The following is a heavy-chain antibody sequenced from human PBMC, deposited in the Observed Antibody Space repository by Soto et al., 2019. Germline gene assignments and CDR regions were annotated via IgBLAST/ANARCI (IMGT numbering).Heavy chain of an antibody. V-gene: IGHV3-23*01. CDR2: ISGSGGST. CDR1: GFPFRSYA. CDR3: AKGRITIFGVVNV. Sequence: EVQLLESGEGLVRPGGSRGLSCPASGFPFRSYALGWFRQAPGKGLEWFPAISGSGGSTYYADSVKGRFTISRDNSKNTLYLQMNSLRAEDTAVYYCAKGRITIFGVVNVWGQGTLVTVSS. J-gene: IGHJ4*02. D-gene: IGHD3-3*01.